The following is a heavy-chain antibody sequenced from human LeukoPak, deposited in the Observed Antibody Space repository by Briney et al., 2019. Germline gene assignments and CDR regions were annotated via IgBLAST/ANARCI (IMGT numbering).Heavy chain of an antibody. Sequence: PGGSLRLSCSVSGFTFSTYATHWVRQAPGKGLEWVAVTSYDGSDTYYADSVKGRFTISRDNSKNTLHLQINSLRAEDTAVYYCAKDRWIRRISLAGQDYWGQGTLVTVSS. J-gene: IGHJ4*02. D-gene: IGHD6-19*01. CDR2: TSYDGSDT. CDR1: GFTFSTYA. CDR3: AKDRWIRRISLAGQDY. V-gene: IGHV3-30*04.